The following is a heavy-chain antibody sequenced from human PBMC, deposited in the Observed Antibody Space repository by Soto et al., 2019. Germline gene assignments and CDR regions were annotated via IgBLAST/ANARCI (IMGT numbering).Heavy chain of an antibody. D-gene: IGHD2-21*01. V-gene: IGHV4-30-4*08. CDR3: ARDRRWLSRGPNNWFDP. Sequence: TQSHRCSDAGGYTSSGDSNWTWNHQPPGKGLEWLGYIYYDGTTYYNPSLKSRLTMSIDTSKNQFSLKLNSLTAADTAVYYCARDRRWLSRGPNNWFDPWGQGNLVTVSS. J-gene: IGHJ5*02. CDR1: GGYTSSGDSN. CDR2: IYYDGTT.